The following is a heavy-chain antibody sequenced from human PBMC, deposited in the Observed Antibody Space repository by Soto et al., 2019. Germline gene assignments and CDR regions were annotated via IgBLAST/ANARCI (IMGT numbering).Heavy chain of an antibody. CDR1: GGSISSSSYY. J-gene: IGHJ6*02. D-gene: IGHD2-2*01. CDR3: ARLGICSSTSCYADYYYCGMDV. CDR2: IYYSGST. Sequence: SETLSLTCTVSGGSISSSSYYWGWIRQPPGKGLEWIGSIYYSGSTYYNPSLKSRVTISVDTSKNQFSLKLSSVTAADTAVYYCARLGICSSTSCYADYYYCGMDVWGQGTTVT. V-gene: IGHV4-39*01.